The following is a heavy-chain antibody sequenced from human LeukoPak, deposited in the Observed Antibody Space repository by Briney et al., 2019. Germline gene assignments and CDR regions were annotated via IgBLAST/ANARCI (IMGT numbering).Heavy chain of an antibody. CDR3: ARDPTGTTSGDY. V-gene: IGHV3-30-3*01. CDR2: ISYDGSDK. Sequence: PGGSLRLSCTASGFTFGSYAIHWDRQAPGKGLEWVTFISYDGSDKYYADSVKGRFTISRDNSKNTLYLQMNSLRAEDTAVYYCARDPTGTTSGDYWGQGTLVTVSS. J-gene: IGHJ4*02. D-gene: IGHD1-1*01. CDR1: GFTFGSYA.